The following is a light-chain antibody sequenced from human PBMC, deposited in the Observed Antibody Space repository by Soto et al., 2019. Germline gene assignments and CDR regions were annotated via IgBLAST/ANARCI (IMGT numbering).Light chain of an antibody. V-gene: IGKV2-28*01. CDR3: MQSLQTPRT. CDR1: QSLLGSGGHNY. CDR2: LGS. J-gene: IGKJ1*01. Sequence: DIVLTQSPLSLPVTPGEPASLSCRSGQSLLGSGGHNYLDWYVQKPGQSPQFVIFLGSHRPSGVPDRFSGSGSGTDFTLKISRVEAEDVGVYFCMQSLQTPRTFGQGTRVEI.